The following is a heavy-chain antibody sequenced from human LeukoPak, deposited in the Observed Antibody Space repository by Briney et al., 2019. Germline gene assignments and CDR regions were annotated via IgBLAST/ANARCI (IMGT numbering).Heavy chain of an antibody. V-gene: IGHV3-74*01. CDR3: VRGAFRGYYMDV. J-gene: IGHJ6*03. Sequence: SGGSLRLSCAASGFTFSSHWMHWVRQAPGKGLVWVSRINTDGTTTNYADSVKGRFTISRDNAKDTPYLLMNSLRIEDTAVYYCVRGAFRGYYMDVWGKGTTVIVSS. CDR1: GFTFSSHW. CDR2: INTDGTTT. D-gene: IGHD3-16*01.